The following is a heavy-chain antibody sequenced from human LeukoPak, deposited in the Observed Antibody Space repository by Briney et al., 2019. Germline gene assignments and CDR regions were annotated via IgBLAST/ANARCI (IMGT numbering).Heavy chain of an antibody. CDR1: GGSISSYY. CDR2: IYYSGST. D-gene: IGHD2-8*01. J-gene: IGHJ4*02. V-gene: IGHV4-59*01. Sequence: PSETLSLTCTVSGGSISSYYWSWIRQPPGKGLEWIGYIYYSGSTNYNPSLKSRVTISVDTSKNQFSLKLSSVTAADTAVYYCARLYERAASFDYWGQGTLVTVSS. CDR3: ARLYERAASFDY.